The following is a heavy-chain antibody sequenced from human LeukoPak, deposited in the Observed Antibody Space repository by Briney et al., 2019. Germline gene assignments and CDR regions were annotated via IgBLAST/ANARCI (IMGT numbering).Heavy chain of an antibody. D-gene: IGHD3-9*01. CDR1: GFTFSSYS. Sequence: GGSLRLSCAASGFTFSSYSMNWVRQAPGKGLEWVSSISSSSSYIYYADSVKGRFTISRDNAKNSLYLQMNSLRAEDTAVYYCARDVLLRYFDWSWATMDVWGQGTTVTVSS. V-gene: IGHV3-21*01. CDR2: ISSSSSYI. CDR3: ARDVLLRYFDWSWATMDV. J-gene: IGHJ6*02.